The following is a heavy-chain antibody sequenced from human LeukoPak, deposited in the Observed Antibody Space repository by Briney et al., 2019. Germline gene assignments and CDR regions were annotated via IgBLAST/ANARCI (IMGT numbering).Heavy chain of an antibody. CDR2: MKEDGGEI. Sequence: GGSLRLSCAASGFTFSSYGMHWVRQAPGKGLEWVANMKEDGGEINYVDSVKGRFTISRDNAKNSLFLQMNSLRVDDPAVYYCARDRGYSTFDYWGQGTLVTVSS. J-gene: IGHJ4*02. CDR3: ARDRGYSTFDY. D-gene: IGHD4-23*01. CDR1: GFTFSSYG. V-gene: IGHV3-7*01.